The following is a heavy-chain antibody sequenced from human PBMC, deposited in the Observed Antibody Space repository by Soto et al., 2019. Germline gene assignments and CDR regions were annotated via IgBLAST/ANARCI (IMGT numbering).Heavy chain of an antibody. D-gene: IGHD5-12*01. Sequence: QVQLQESGPGLVKPSQTLSLTCTVSGGSISSGGYYWSWIRQHPGKGLEWIGYIYYSGSTFYNPSLRSRVTIAVDTSKDQFSLKLSSVTAADTAVYYCARDLPRLRLDYWGQGTLVSVSS. CDR1: GGSISSGGYY. CDR3: ARDLPRLRLDY. J-gene: IGHJ4*02. V-gene: IGHV4-31*03. CDR2: IYYSGST.